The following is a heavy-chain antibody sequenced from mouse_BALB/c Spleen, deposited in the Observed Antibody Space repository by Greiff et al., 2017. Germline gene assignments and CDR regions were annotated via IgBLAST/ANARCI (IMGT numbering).Heavy chain of an antibody. V-gene: IGHV1-14*01. CDR1: GYTFTSYV. Sequence: LVESGPELVKPGASVKMSCKASGYTFTSYVMHWVKQKPGQGLEWIGYINPYNDGTKYNEKFKGKATLTSDKSSSTAYMELSSLTSEDSAVYYCARYYGSSYVGYAMDYWGQGTSVTVSS. CDR2: INPYNDGT. CDR3: ARYYGSSYVGYAMDY. J-gene: IGHJ4*01. D-gene: IGHD1-1*01.